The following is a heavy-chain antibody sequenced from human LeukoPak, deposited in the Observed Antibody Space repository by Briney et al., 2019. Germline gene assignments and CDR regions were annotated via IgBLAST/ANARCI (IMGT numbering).Heavy chain of an antibody. D-gene: IGHD3/OR15-3a*01. V-gene: IGHV3-30*03. CDR3: AGLGAFDI. CDR2: ISYDGSNK. Sequence: PGRSLRLSCAASGFTFSSYGMHWVRQAPGKGLEWVAVISYDGSNKYYADSVKGRFTISRDNSKNTLYLQMNSLRAEDTAVYYCAGLGAFDIWGQGTMVTVSS. J-gene: IGHJ3*02. CDR1: GFTFSSYG.